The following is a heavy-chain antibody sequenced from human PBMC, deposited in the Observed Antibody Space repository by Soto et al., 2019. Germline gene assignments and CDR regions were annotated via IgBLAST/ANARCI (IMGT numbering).Heavy chain of an antibody. V-gene: IGHV1-69*02. J-gene: IGHJ4*02. CDR3: ASSYGSGYRAFDY. CDR2: INPILSMS. CDR1: GDTFTFYS. Sequence: QVQLVQSGAEVKRPGSSVKVSCKASGDTFTFYSINWVRQAPGLGLEWMGRINPILSMSNYAQRFQGRVTITAAHAASTGYMELSSLRSEQTAIYYCASSYGSGYRAFDYWGKGALVTVSS. D-gene: IGHD3-10*01.